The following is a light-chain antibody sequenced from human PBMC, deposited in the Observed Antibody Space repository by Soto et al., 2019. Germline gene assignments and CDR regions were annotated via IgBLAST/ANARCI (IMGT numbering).Light chain of an antibody. CDR3: QQYGSSPLT. J-gene: IGKJ1*01. CDR1: QSVTSDY. CDR2: GAS. V-gene: IGKV3-20*01. Sequence: EIVLTQSPGTLSLSPGERGTLSCRASQSVTSDYLAWYQQKPGQAPRLLIYGASSRVTGIPDRFTGSGSGTEFTLTISRLEPEDFVVYYCQQYGSSPLTFGQGTKVEIK.